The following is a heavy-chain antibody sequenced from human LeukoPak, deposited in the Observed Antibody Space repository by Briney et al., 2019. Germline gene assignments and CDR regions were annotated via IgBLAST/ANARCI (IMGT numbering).Heavy chain of an antibody. CDR2: IIHSGST. CDR3: ARERGYIVVVPAAIPATKNYYFDY. V-gene: IGHV4-34*12. J-gene: IGHJ4*02. Sequence: PSETLSLTCAVYGGSFSGYYWSWIRQPPGKGLEWIGEIIHSGSTNYNPSLKSRVTISVDTSKNQFSLKLSSVTAADTAVYYCARERGYIVVVPAAIPATKNYYFDYWGQGTLVTVSS. CDR1: GGSFSGYY. D-gene: IGHD2-2*02.